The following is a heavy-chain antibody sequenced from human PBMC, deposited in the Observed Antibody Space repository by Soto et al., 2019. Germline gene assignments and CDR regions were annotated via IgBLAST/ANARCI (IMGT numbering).Heavy chain of an antibody. V-gene: IGHV4-39*07. CDR2: IYYSGST. J-gene: IGHJ4*02. CDR3: ARVMEQLALDY. D-gene: IGHD6-6*01. CDR1: GGSISSSSYY. Sequence: PSETLSLTCTVSGGSISSSSYYWGWIRQPPGKGLEWIGSIYYSGSTYYNPSLKSRVTISVDTSKNQFSLKLSSVTAADTAVYYCARVMEQLALDYWGQGTLVTVSS.